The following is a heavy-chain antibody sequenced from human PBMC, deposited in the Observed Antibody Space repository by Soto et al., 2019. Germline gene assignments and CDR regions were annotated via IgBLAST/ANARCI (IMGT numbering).Heavy chain of an antibody. Sequence: QVQLQQWGAGLLKPSETLSLTCAVYGGSFSGYYWSWIRQPPGKGLEWIGEINHSGSTNYNPSLKSRVTISVDTSKNQFSLKLSSVTAADTAVYYCARDQKYCSGGSCYFDYWGQGTLVTVSS. D-gene: IGHD2-15*01. V-gene: IGHV4-34*01. CDR2: INHSGST. CDR1: GGSFSGYY. CDR3: ARDQKYCSGGSCYFDY. J-gene: IGHJ4*02.